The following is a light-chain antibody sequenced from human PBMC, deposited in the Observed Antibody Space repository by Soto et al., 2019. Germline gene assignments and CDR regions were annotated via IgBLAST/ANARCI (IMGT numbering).Light chain of an antibody. CDR3: CSYAGSFTWV. J-gene: IGLJ3*02. CDR2: DAN. CDR1: TGDVGAYNF. Sequence: QSALTQPRSVSGYPGQSVPITCTGTTGDVGAYNFVSWYQFHPDKAPKLMIYDANKRPSGVPDRFSASKSGNTASLTISGLQAEDAADYYCCSYAGSFTWVFGGGTKLTVL. V-gene: IGLV2-11*01.